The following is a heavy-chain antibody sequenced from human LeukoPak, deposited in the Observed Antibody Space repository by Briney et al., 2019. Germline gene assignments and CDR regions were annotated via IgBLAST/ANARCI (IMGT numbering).Heavy chain of an antibody. Sequence: GGSLRLSCAASGFTFCNAWMSWVRQAPGKGLEWVGRIKSKTDGGTTDYAAPVKGRFTISRDDSKNTLYLQMNSLKTEDTAVYYCTTDPIVVVLGTTYYFDYWGQGTLVTVSS. CDR2: IKSKTDGGTT. CDR3: TTDPIVVVLGTTYYFDY. V-gene: IGHV3-15*01. J-gene: IGHJ4*02. CDR1: GFTFCNAW. D-gene: IGHD2-2*01.